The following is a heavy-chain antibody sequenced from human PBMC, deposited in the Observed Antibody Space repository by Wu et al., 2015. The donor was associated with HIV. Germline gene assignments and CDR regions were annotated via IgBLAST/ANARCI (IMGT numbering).Heavy chain of an antibody. V-gene: IGHV1-2*02. Sequence: QMQLVQSGAEVKKPGASVKVSCKASGYTFTGYYMHWLRQAPGQGLEWMGWTNPNSGGTNYAQKFQDRVTLTRDTSITTAYMEMSGLRSDDTAVYYCARDWLRYYFDYWGQGTLVTVSS. J-gene: IGHJ4*02. CDR1: GYTFTGYY. D-gene: IGHD3-10*01. CDR3: ARDWLRYYFDY. CDR2: TNPNSGGT.